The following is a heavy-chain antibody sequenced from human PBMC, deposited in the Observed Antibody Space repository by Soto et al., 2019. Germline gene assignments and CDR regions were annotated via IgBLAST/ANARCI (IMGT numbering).Heavy chain of an antibody. Sequence: NPSETLSLTCAVNGGSFSGYSWTWIRQAPGKGLDWIGEINYTGTTNYSPSLKSRVTLSVDTSKNQFSLELRSVSAADTAVYYCAREGGSGWYYYDYWGHGTLVTVSS. V-gene: IGHV4-34*01. CDR2: INYTGTT. CDR1: GGSFSGYS. CDR3: AREGGSGWYYYDY. D-gene: IGHD6-19*01. J-gene: IGHJ4*01.